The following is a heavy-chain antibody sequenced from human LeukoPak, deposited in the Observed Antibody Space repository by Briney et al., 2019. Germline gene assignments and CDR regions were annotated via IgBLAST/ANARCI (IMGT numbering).Heavy chain of an antibody. D-gene: IGHD3-9*01. Sequence: SETLSLTCAVSDDSFSSHYWTWIRQPPGKGLEWIGYISYIGSTNYNPSLKSRVTISIDTSKNQFSLKLSSVTAADTAVYYCARASHYDILTGYYGHYYYYYGMDVWGQGTTVTVSS. CDR2: ISYIGST. CDR1: DDSFSSHY. J-gene: IGHJ6*02. V-gene: IGHV4-59*11. CDR3: ARASHYDILTGYYGHYYYYYGMDV.